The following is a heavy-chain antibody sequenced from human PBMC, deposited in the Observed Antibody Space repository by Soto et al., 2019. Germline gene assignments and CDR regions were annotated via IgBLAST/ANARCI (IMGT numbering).Heavy chain of an antibody. CDR3: ARAGSDYYDSSGYAWLDY. V-gene: IGHV1-3*01. D-gene: IGHD3-22*01. J-gene: IGHJ4*02. CDR2: ISGGSGNT. CDR1: GYMFTKSA. Sequence: ASVKVSCKASGYMFTKSAMHWVRQAPGQRLEWMGWISGGSGNTKYSPKLQDRATITRDTSASTAYMELSSLRSEDTAVYYCARAGSDYYDSSGYAWLDYWGQGTLVTVSS.